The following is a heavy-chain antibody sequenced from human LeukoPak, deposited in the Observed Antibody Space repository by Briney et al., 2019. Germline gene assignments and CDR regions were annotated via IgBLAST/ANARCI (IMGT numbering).Heavy chain of an antibody. V-gene: IGHV4-59*08. Sequence: SETLSLTCAVYGGSFSGYYWSWIRQPPGKGLEWIGYIYYSGSTKYNPSLKSRVTISVDTSKNQFSLKLSSVTAADTAVYYCARHSENYFYFDYWGQGTLVTVSS. J-gene: IGHJ4*02. CDR3: ARHSENYFYFDY. D-gene: IGHD1-26*01. CDR1: GGSFSGYY. CDR2: IYYSGST.